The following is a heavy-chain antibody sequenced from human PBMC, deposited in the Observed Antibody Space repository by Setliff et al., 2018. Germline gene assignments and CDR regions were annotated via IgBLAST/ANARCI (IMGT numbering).Heavy chain of an antibody. V-gene: IGHV1-69*13. CDR1: GGTFSNYC. Sequence: SVKVSCKASGGTFSNYCFSWVRQAPGQGLEWMGGIMPKFGTPNRSQKFQGRVTITADESTSTAYMELSGLTSEDTAVYYCASHFLTVMKYYYYMDVWGKGTTVTVSS. CDR2: IMPKFGTP. J-gene: IGHJ6*03. CDR3: ASHFLTVMKYYYYMDV. D-gene: IGHD5-18*01.